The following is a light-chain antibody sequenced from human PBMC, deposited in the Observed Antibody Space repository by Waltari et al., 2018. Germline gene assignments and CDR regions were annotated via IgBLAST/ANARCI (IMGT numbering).Light chain of an antibody. V-gene: IGLV1-40*01. CDR3: QSYDSSLSGWV. Sequence: QSVLKQPPSVSVAPGQRVTISCTGSSSDIGARRDIHWYQHLPGTAPKLLIYGNINRPSGVPDRFSGSKSGTSASLAITGLQSEDEADYYCQSYDSSLSGWVFGGGTRLTVL. CDR1: SSDIGARRD. J-gene: IGLJ3*02. CDR2: GNI.